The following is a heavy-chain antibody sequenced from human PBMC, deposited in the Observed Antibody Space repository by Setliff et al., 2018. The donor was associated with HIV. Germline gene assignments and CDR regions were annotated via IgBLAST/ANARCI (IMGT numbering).Heavy chain of an antibody. CDR2: MMPSSGNT. CDR3: AREGKFRYYYYMDV. Sequence: ASVKVSCKASGYTFTSYDINWVRQATGQGLEWMGWMMPSSGNTGYAQKFQGRVTITRDTSASTAYMELSSLRSEDTAVYYCAREGKFRYYYYMDVWGKGTTVTVSS. D-gene: IGHD3-10*01. CDR1: GYTFTSYD. J-gene: IGHJ6*03. V-gene: IGHV1-8*03.